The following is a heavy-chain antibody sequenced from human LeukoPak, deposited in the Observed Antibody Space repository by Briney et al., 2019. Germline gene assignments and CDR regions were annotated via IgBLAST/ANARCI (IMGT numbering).Heavy chain of an antibody. J-gene: IGHJ4*02. D-gene: IGHD6-13*01. CDR1: GGSFSGYY. V-gene: IGHV4-34*01. Sequence: SETLSLTCAVYGGSFSGYYWSWIRQPPGKGLEWIGEINHSGSTNYIPSLKSRVTISVDTSKNQFSLKLSSVTAADTAVYYCARVGFGYSSSWSGYWGQGTLVTVSS. CDR2: INHSGST. CDR3: ARVGFGYSSSWSGY.